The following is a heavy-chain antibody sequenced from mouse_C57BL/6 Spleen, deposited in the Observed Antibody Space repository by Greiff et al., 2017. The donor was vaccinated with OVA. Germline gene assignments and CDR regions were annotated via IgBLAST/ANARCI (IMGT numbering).Heavy chain of an antibody. D-gene: IGHD2-3*01. CDR2: INPSTGGT. V-gene: IGHV1-42*01. Sequence: VQLQQSGPELVKPGASVKISCKASGYSFTGYYMNWVKQSPEKSLEWIGEINPSTGGTTYNQKFKAKATLTVDKSSSTAYMQLKSLTSEDSAVYYCALYDGYYVRFAYWGQGTLVTV. CDR1: GYSFTGYY. CDR3: ALYDGYYVRFAY. J-gene: IGHJ3*01.